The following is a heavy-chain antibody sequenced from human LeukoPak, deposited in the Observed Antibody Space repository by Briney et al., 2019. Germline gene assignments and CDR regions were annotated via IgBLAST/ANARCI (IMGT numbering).Heavy chain of an antibody. J-gene: IGHJ4*02. V-gene: IGHV3-30*04. CDR1: GFTFSSYA. D-gene: IGHD3-9*01. CDR2: ISYDGSNK. Sequence: HPGGSLRLSCAASGFTFSSYAMHWVRQAPGKGLEWVAVISYDGSNKYYADSVKGRFTISRDNSKDTLYLQMNSLRAEDTAVYYCAREPGQYYDILIGYYPPPNYFDYWGQGTLVTVSS. CDR3: AREPGQYYDILIGYYPPPNYFDY.